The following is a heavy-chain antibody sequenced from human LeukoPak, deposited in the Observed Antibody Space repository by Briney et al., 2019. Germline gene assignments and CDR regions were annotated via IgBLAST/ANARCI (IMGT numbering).Heavy chain of an antibody. V-gene: IGHV3-48*03. J-gene: IGHJ4*02. CDR3: ATAVAGTGEDY. D-gene: IGHD6-19*01. CDR2: ISSSGSTI. Sequence: GGSLRLSCAASGFTFSSYEMNWVRQAPGKGLEWVSYISSSGSTIYYADSVKGRLTISRDNAKNSLYLQMNSLRAEDTAVYYCATAVAGTGEDYWGQGTLVTVSS. CDR1: GFTFSSYE.